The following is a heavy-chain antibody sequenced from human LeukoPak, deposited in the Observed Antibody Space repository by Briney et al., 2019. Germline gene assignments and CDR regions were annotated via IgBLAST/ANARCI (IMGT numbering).Heavy chain of an antibody. CDR2: IWYDGSKN. D-gene: IGHD2-15*01. Sequence: GGSLRLSCAASEFTFSSYGLHWVRQAPGKGLEWVAFIWYDGSKNYYADSVKGRFVISRDNSNNRLYLQMNSVRVEDTAMYYCAKDHCSGFPGCYYFDFWGRGTLVTVSS. V-gene: IGHV3-30*02. J-gene: IGHJ2*01. CDR3: AKDHCSGFPGCYYFDF. CDR1: EFTFSSYG.